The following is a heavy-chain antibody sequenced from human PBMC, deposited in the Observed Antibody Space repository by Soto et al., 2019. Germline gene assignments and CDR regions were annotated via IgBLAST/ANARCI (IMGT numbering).Heavy chain of an antibody. CDR2: IFSLGTT. CDR3: ARAGENETVAVGWFDS. J-gene: IGHJ5*01. D-gene: IGHD1-1*01. Sequence: QVQLQESGPGLVKPSQTLSLTCTVSGDSIGSGEYYWTWIRQPPGKGLEWIGYIFSLGTTYYNPSLRSRVIMSAGTSKNQFSLQLRSVTAADTAVYYCARAGENETVAVGWFDSWGQGSLVTVSS. V-gene: IGHV4-30-4*01. CDR1: GDSIGSGEYY.